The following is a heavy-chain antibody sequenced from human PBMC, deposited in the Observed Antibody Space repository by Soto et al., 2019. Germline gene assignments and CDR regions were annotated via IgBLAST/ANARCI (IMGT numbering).Heavy chain of an antibody. V-gene: IGHV4-38-2*02. J-gene: IGHJ4*02. CDR2: IYHSGST. CDR3: AREGVVSDY. Sequence: PSETLSLTCAVSGYSISSGYYWGWIRQPPGKGLEWIGSIYHSGSTYYNPSLKSRVTISVDTSKNQFSLKLSSVTAADTAVYYCAREGVVSDYWGQGTLVTVSS. CDR1: GYSISSGYY. D-gene: IGHD2-15*01.